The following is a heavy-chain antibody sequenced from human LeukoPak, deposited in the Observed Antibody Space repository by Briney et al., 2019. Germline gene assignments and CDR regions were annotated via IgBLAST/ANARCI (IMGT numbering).Heavy chain of an antibody. CDR3: ARDSIVGASPFDY. CDR1: GYTFTGYY. V-gene: IGHV1-69*04. D-gene: IGHD1-26*01. Sequence: SVKVSCKASGYTFTGYYMHWVRQAPGQGLEWMGRIIPILGIANYAQKFQGRVTLTADKSTSTAYMELSSLRSEDTAVYYCARDSIVGASPFDYWGQGTLVTVSS. CDR2: IIPILGIA. J-gene: IGHJ4*02.